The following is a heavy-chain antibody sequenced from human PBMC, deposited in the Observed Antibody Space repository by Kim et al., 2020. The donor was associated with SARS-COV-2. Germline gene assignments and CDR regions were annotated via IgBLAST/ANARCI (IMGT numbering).Heavy chain of an antibody. CDR3: ARGITGMTQYAYKDV. V-gene: IGHV3-23*01. J-gene: IGHJ6*03. CDR2: ISGSGART. D-gene: IGHD1-20*01. CDR1: GFTFNTYA. Sequence: GGSLRLSCTASGFTFNTYAMSWVRQAPGKGLEWVSGISGSGARTYFADSVKGRFTISRYNSNNTLYPQMNSLRAEDTAADDCARGITGMTQYAYKDVLG.